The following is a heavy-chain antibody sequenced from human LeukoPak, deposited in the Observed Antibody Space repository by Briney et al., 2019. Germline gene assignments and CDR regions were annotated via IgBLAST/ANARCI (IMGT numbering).Heavy chain of an antibody. D-gene: IGHD6-25*01. CDR1: VFSFSTYA. V-gene: IGHV3-30*02. CDR2: IWPDGSKK. J-gene: IGHJ4*02. Sequence: GGALRLSCAPSVFSFSTYAMHWVRPAPGKGLEGVAFIWPDGSKKYYAGSVQGRFAISRENSKNTVYLQMNDLRPEDTALYFCAKISSSAESNFDYWGQGTLLTVSS. CDR3: AKISSSAESNFDY.